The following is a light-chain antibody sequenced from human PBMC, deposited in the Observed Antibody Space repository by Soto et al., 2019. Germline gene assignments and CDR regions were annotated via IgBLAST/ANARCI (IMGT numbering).Light chain of an antibody. CDR1: KNDIGVYDF. Sequence: QSVLTQPPSASLSPGQSVTISCTGTKNDIGVYDFVSWYHHHPGKAPRLIIYEVVQRPSGVPDRFSGSKSGNTASLTVSGLQAADEADYFCKSYAGSNTYVFGSGTKVTVL. CDR3: KSYAGSNTYV. J-gene: IGLJ1*01. CDR2: EVV. V-gene: IGLV2-8*01.